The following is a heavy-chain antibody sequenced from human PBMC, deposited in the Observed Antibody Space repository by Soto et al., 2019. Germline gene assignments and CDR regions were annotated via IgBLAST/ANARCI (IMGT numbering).Heavy chain of an antibody. CDR2: INHSGST. V-gene: IGHV4-34*01. D-gene: IGHD3-22*01. Sequence: PSETLSLTCAVYGGSFSGYYWSWIRQPPGKGLGWIGEINHSGSTNYNPSLKSRVTISVDTSKNQFSLKLSSVTAADTAVYYCARGRGLRYYYDSSGYRYGMDVWGQGTTVTVSS. CDR1: GGSFSGYY. J-gene: IGHJ6*02. CDR3: ARGRGLRYYYDSSGYRYGMDV.